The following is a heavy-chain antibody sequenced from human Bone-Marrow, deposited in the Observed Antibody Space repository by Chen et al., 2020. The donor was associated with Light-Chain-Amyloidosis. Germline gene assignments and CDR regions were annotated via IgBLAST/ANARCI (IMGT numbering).Heavy chain of an antibody. CDR1: GFTFSSYE. CDR2: ISSSGSTI. Sequence: EVQLVESGGGLVQPGGYLRLSCAASGFTFSSYEMNWVRQAPGKGLEWVSYISSSGSTIYYADSVKGRFTISRDNAKNSLYLQMNSLRAEDTAVYYCARAKTGYSSGWLMGVVPDYWGQGTLVTVSS. V-gene: IGHV3-48*03. J-gene: IGHJ4*02. CDR3: ARAKTGYSSGWLMGVVPDY. D-gene: IGHD6-19*01.